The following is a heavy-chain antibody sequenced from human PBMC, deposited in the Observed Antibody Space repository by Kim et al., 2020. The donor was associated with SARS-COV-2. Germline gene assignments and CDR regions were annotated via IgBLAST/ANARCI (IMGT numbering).Heavy chain of an antibody. CDR3: ARAPPVRVGEHWSDYYYYGMDV. J-gene: IGHJ6*02. Sequence: GGSLRLSCAASGFTFSSYGMHWVRQAPGKGLEWVAVISYDGSNKYYADSVKGRFTISRDNSKNTLYLQMNSLRAEDTAVYYCARAPPVRVGEHWSDYYYYGMDVWGQGTTVTVSS. CDR2: ISYDGSNK. CDR1: GFTFSSYG. D-gene: IGHD3-10*01. V-gene: IGHV3-33*05.